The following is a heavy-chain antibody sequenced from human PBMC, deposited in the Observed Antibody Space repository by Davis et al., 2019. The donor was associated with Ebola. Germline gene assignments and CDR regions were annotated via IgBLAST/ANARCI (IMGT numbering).Heavy chain of an antibody. D-gene: IGHD5-24*01. CDR1: GYTFTSYI. V-gene: IGHV1-18*04. Sequence: ASVKVSCKASGYTFTSYIITWVRQAPGQGLEWMGWISAYNGNTKYAQKLQDRVTMTRDTSTSTVYMELSSLRSEDTAVYYCAREFRDGYNHYYFDYWGQGTLVTVSS. CDR3: AREFRDGYNHYYFDY. CDR2: ISAYNGNT. J-gene: IGHJ4*02.